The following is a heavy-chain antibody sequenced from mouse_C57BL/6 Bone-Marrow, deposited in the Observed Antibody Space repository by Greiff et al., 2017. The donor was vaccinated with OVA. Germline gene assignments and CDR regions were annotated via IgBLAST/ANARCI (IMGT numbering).Heavy chain of an antibody. CDR1: GFTFSSYA. CDR2: ISDGGSYT. V-gene: IGHV5-4*01. Sequence: EVKLMESGGGLVKPGGSLKLSCAASGFTFSSYAMSWVRQTPEKRLEWVATISDGGSYTYYPDNVKGRFTISRDNAKNNLYLQMSHLKSEDTAMYYCARDCYYGSDYWGQGTTLTVSS. J-gene: IGHJ2*01. D-gene: IGHD1-1*01. CDR3: ARDCYYGSDY.